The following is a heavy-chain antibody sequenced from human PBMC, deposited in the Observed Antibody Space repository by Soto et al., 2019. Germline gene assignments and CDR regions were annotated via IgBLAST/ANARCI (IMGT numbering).Heavy chain of an antibody. CDR2: INHSGST. D-gene: IGHD3-10*01. J-gene: IGHJ6*02. CDR3: AREQYYYGSGSYTRYGMDV. CDR1: GGSFSGYY. Sequence: QVQLQQWGAGLLKPSETLSLTCAVYGGSFSGYYWSWIRQPPGKGLEWIGEINHSGSTNYNPSLKSRVTISVDTSKNQFSLKLSSVTAADTAVYYCAREQYYYGSGSYTRYGMDVWGQGTTVTVSS. V-gene: IGHV4-34*01.